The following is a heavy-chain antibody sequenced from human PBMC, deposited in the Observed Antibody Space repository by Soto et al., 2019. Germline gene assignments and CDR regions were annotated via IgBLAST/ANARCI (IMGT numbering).Heavy chain of an antibody. CDR3: LREGFCTGGSCYSSYLGF. Sequence: EVQVVESGGGLVQPGGSLRLSCAAFGFPFSDHYMDWVRQAPGKGLEWVGRIRNKANSYTTEYAASVRGRFTVSRDDSKKSLFLQMNSMKTEDTAVYYCLREGFCTGGSCYSSYLGFWGQGTLVTVSS. D-gene: IGHD2-15*01. CDR1: GFPFSDHY. V-gene: IGHV3-72*01. J-gene: IGHJ4*02. CDR2: IRNKANSYTT.